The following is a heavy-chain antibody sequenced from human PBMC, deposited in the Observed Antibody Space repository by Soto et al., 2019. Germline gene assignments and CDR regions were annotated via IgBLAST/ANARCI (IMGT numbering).Heavy chain of an antibody. CDR3: ARGRVRGRAERVLGGGGYYYYGMDV. J-gene: IGHJ6*02. CDR2: INHSGST. CDR1: GGSFSGYY. D-gene: IGHD2-15*01. Sequence: SETLSLTCAVYGGSFSGYYWSWIRQPPGKGLEWIGEINHSGSTNYNPSLKSRVTISVDTSKNQFSLKLSSVTAADTAVYYCARGRVRGRAERVLGGGGYYYYGMDVWGQGITVTFSS. V-gene: IGHV4-34*01.